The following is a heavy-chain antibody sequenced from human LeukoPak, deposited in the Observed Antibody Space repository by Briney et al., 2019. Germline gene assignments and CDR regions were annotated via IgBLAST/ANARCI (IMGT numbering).Heavy chain of an antibody. V-gene: IGHV1-2*02. J-gene: IGHJ6*03. CDR2: INPNSGGT. Sequence: ASVKVSCKASGYTFTGYYMHWVRQAPGQGLEWMGWINPNSGGTNYAQKFQGRVTMTRDTSISTAYMELSRLRSDDTAVYYCARGGGSGSYSYYYYYYMDVWGKGTTVTISS. D-gene: IGHD3-10*01. CDR1: GYTFTGYY. CDR3: ARGGGSGSYSYYYYYYMDV.